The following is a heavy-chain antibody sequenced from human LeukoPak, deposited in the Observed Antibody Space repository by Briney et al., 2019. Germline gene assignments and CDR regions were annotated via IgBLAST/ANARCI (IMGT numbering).Heavy chain of an antibody. CDR3: ARRSGIAVAGAFDY. CDR2: ISGSGDST. V-gene: IGHV3-23*01. J-gene: IGHJ4*02. CDR1: GFTFSSYS. Sequence: GGSLRLSCAASGFTFSSYSMNWVRQAPGKGLEWVSGISGSGDSTYYADSVKGRFTISRDNSKNTLYLQMNSLRAEDTAVYYCARRSGIAVAGAFDYWGQGTLVTVSS. D-gene: IGHD6-19*01.